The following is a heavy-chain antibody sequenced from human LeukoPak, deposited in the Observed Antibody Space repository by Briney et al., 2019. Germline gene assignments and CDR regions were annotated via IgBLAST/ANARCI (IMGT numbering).Heavy chain of an antibody. CDR2: IYYSGST. D-gene: IGHD2-2*01. V-gene: IGHV4-39*02. CDR1: GGSISSSSYY. J-gene: IGHJ6*02. Sequence: SETLSLTCTVSGGSISSSSYYWGWIRQPPGKGLEWIGSIYYSGSTYYNPSLKSRVTISVDTSKNQFSLKLSSVTAADTAVYYCAREDIVVVPAANSYGMVVWGQGTTVTVSS. CDR3: AREDIVVVPAANSYGMVV.